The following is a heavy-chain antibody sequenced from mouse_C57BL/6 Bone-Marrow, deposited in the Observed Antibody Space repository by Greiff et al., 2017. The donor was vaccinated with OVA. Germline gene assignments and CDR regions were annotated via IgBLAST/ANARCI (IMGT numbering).Heavy chain of an antibody. CDR3: TPRQPDY. CDR2: IDPETGGT. CDR1: GYTFTDYE. J-gene: IGHJ2*01. V-gene: IGHV1-15*01. D-gene: IGHD3-2*01. Sequence: VQLQQSGAELVSPGASVTLSCKASGYTFTDYEMHWVKQTPVHGLEWIGAIDPETGGTAYNQKFKGKAILTADKSSSTAYMELRSLTSEDSAVYYCTPRQPDYWGQGTTLTVSS.